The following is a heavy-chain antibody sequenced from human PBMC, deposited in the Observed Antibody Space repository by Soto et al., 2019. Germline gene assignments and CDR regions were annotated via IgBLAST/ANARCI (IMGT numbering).Heavy chain of an antibody. Sequence: SETLSLTCTVSGGSISSYYWSWIRQPPGKGLEWIGYIYYSGSTNYNPSLKSRVTISVDTSKNQFSLKLSSVTAADTAVYYCARAPGGQLWLRHDAFDIWGRGTMVTV. V-gene: IGHV4-59*01. CDR2: IYYSGST. CDR1: GGSISSYY. J-gene: IGHJ3*02. D-gene: IGHD5-18*01. CDR3: ARAPGGQLWLRHDAFDI.